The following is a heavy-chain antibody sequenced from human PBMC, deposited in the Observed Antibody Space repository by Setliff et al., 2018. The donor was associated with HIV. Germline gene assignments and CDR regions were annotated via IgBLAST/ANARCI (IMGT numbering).Heavy chain of an antibody. CDR3: ATRIAAVQSLGY. D-gene: IGHD6-13*01. Sequence: ASVKVSCKTSGYTFTTYHISWVRQVPGQGLEWMGIINPRGGSTDYAQRFRDRVTMTRNTSTSTVYMELSSLRSEDTAVYYCATRIAAVQSLGYWGQGTLVTVSS. J-gene: IGHJ4*02. V-gene: IGHV1-46*01. CDR1: GYTFTTYH. CDR2: INPRGGST.